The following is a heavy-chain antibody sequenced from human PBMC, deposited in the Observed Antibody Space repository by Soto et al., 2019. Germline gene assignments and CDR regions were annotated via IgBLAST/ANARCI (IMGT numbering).Heavy chain of an antibody. CDR3: ARHPDTVRVSGAFDI. CDR2: IYYSGST. Sequence: QLQLQESGPGLVTPSETLSLTCTVSGGSISSSSYYWGWIRQPPGKGLEWSGSIYYSGSTYYNPSLKSRVTISVDTSKNQFSLKLSSVTAADTAVYYCARHPDTVRVSGAFDIWGQGTMVTVSS. CDR1: GGSISSSSYY. D-gene: IGHD5-18*01. V-gene: IGHV4-39*01. J-gene: IGHJ3*02.